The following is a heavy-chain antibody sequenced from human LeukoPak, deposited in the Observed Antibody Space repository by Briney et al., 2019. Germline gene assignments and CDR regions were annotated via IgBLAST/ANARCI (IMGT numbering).Heavy chain of an antibody. Sequence: GGSLRLSCAASGFTFSSYGMHWVRQAPGKGLEWVAVISYDGSNKYYADSVKGRFTISRDNSKNTLYLQMNSLRAEDTAVYYCVRGEFGPNNWGQGTLVTVSS. J-gene: IGHJ4*02. CDR1: GFTFSSYG. CDR3: VRGEFGPNN. D-gene: IGHD3-16*01. V-gene: IGHV3-30*03. CDR2: ISYDGSNK.